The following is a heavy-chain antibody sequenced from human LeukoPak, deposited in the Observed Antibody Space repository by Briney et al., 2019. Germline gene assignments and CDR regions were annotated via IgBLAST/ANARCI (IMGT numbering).Heavy chain of an antibody. J-gene: IGHJ4*02. D-gene: IGHD1-26*01. Sequence: GESLKISCKGSGYRFASYWISWVRQMPGKGLEWMGRIDPSDSYTNYSPSFQGHVTISADKSISTAYLQWSSLKASDTAMYYCARQGSYYFIDYWGQGTLVTVSS. V-gene: IGHV5-10-1*01. CDR2: IDPSDSYT. CDR3: ARQGSYYFIDY. CDR1: GYRFASYW.